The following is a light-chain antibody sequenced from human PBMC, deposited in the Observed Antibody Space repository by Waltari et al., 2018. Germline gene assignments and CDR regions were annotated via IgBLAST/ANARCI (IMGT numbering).Light chain of an antibody. CDR3: QQADIFPLT. V-gene: IGKV1-12*01. CDR1: RDIEW. CDR2: DAS. J-gene: IGKJ4*01. Sequence: DIQLTQSPSFVSAAVGDRVTITCRARRDIEWLVWYQQKPGKAPNILIPDASGSQSGVPSRFSGSGSGTDFTLTISSLQPEDFASYYCQQADIFPLTFGGGTKVEIK.